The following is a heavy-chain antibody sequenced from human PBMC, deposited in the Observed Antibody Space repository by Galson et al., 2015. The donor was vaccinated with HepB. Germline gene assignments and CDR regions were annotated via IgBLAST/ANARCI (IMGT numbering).Heavy chain of an antibody. V-gene: IGHV3-49*03. Sequence: CLRLACAASGFTFGDYAMSWFRQAPGKGLEWVGFIRSKAYGGTTEYAASVKGRLTISRDDSKSIAYLQMNSLKTEDTAVYYCTTTQGYDFWSGYFFDYWGQGTLVTVSS. J-gene: IGHJ4*02. CDR3: TTTQGYDFWSGYFFDY. D-gene: IGHD3-3*01. CDR1: GFTFGDYA. CDR2: IRSKAYGGTT.